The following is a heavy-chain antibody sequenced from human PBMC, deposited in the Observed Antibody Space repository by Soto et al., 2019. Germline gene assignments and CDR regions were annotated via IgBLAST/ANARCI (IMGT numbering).Heavy chain of an antibody. CDR3: ARDLGSWTDY. CDR1: GYTFTSYA. V-gene: IGHV1-3*01. Sequence: QVQLVQSGAEVKKPGASVKVSCKASGYTFTSYAMHLVRQAPGQRLEWMGWINAGNGNTKYSQKFQVRVTITRDTSASTAYMELSSLRSEDTTVYYCARDLGSWTDYWGQCPRVTVSS. J-gene: IGHJ4*02. D-gene: IGHD2-15*01. CDR2: INAGNGNT.